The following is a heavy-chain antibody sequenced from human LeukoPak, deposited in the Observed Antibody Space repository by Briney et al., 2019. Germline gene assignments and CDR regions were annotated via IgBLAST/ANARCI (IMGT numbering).Heavy chain of an antibody. CDR3: ARASSGTQDAFDI. V-gene: IGHV3-53*01. Sequence: GGSLRLSCAASGFTVSSNYMSWVRQAPGKGLEWVSVIYSGGSTYYADSVKGRFTISRDNAKNSVYLQMNSLRAEDTAVYYCARASSGTQDAFDIWGQGTMVTVSS. D-gene: IGHD1-26*01. CDR2: IYSGGST. J-gene: IGHJ3*02. CDR1: GFTVSSNY.